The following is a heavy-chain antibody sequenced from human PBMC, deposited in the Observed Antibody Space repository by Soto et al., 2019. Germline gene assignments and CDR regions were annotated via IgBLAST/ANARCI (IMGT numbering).Heavy chain of an antibody. CDR2: IDTSGSST. CDR1: GFIFTNFW. D-gene: IGHD6-13*01. Sequence: QAVGSLRLSCEASGFIFTNFWMHWVRQVPGKGLVWVSRIDTSGSSTSYADSVKGRFTISRDNAKNTVSLQMNSLGAEDTGVYYCAKDSWYFDLWSQGSLVTVSS. J-gene: IGHJ4*02. V-gene: IGHV3-74*01. CDR3: AKDSWYFDL.